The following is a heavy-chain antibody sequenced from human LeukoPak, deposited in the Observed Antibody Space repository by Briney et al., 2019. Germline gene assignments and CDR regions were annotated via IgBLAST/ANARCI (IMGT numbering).Heavy chain of an antibody. V-gene: IGHV1-18*01. CDR3: ARDEGRVVPAAKNWFDP. Sequence: GASVKVSCKASGYTFTSYGISWVRQAPGQGLEWMGWISAYNGNTNYAQKLQGRVTMTTDTSTSTAYMELRSLRSDDTAVYYCARDEGRVVPAAKNWFDPWGQGTLVTVPS. J-gene: IGHJ5*02. D-gene: IGHD2-2*01. CDR1: GYTFTSYG. CDR2: ISAYNGNT.